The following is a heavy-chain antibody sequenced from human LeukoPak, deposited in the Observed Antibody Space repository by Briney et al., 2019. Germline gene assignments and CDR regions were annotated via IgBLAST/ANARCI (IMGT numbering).Heavy chain of an antibody. D-gene: IGHD3-9*01. V-gene: IGHV4-34*01. CDR2: INHSGST. Sequence: PSETLSLTCAVYGGSFSGYYWSWIRQPPGKGLEWNGEINHSGSTNYNPSLKSRVTISVDTSKNQFSLKLSSVTAADTAVYYCARKSYDILTGSNLFDYWGQGTLVTVSS. CDR3: ARKSYDILTGSNLFDY. J-gene: IGHJ4*02. CDR1: GGSFSGYY.